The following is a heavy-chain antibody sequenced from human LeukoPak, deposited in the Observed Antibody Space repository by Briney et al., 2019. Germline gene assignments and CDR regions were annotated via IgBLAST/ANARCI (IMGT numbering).Heavy chain of an antibody. CDR1: GFTFNNYD. D-gene: IGHD3-16*01. Sequence: GGSLRLSCAASGFTFNNYDMNWVRQAPGKGLEWVSYISSSSSIIYYADSVKGRFTISRDTAKNSLYLQMNSLRAEDTAVYYCARGGPGIDVWGQGTTVTVSS. J-gene: IGHJ6*02. V-gene: IGHV3-48*01. CDR2: ISSSSSII. CDR3: ARGGPGIDV.